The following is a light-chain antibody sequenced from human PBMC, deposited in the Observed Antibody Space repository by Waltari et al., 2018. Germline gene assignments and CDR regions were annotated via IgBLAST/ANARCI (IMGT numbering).Light chain of an antibody. CDR1: GSNLVSKY. J-gene: IGLJ2*01. V-gene: IGLV1-47*01. CDR2: RNN. CDR3: AAWDDSLSGVV. Sequence: QPLLTQPPSASATPVPRVTISCSVSGSNLVSKYVYWYQQHPGTAPKLLISRNNKRPSGVTDRFSGSTSCTSAALAISGLLSDDEAAYYCAAWDDSLSGVVFGGGTKLTVL.